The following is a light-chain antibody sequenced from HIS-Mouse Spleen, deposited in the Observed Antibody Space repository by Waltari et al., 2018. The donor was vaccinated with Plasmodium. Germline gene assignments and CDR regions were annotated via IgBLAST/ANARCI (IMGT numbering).Light chain of an antibody. CDR3: QQYYSFPQT. J-gene: IGKJ1*01. V-gene: IGKV1D-8*02. Sequence: IRMTQSQSLLSASPGDIVTISCRMSQVISSYLALYHQKPGKAPELLLYAPSTLQSGVPSRFSGSGSGTDFTLTISCLQSEDFATYYCQQYYSFPQTFGQGTKVEIK. CDR1: QVISSY. CDR2: APS.